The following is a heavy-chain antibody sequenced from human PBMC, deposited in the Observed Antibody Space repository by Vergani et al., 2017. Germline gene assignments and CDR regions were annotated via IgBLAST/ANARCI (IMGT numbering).Heavy chain of an antibody. CDR2: INPSGGST. V-gene: IGHV1-46*01. CDR1: GYTFTSYY. Sequence: QVQLVQSGAEVKKPGASVKVSCKASGYTFTSYYMHWVRQAPGQGLEWMGIINPSGGSTSYAQKFQGRVTMTRDTSTSTVYMELSSLRSEDTAVYYCARDALEQQWLVHGNYMDVWGKGTTVTVSS. D-gene: IGHD6-19*01. J-gene: IGHJ6*03. CDR3: ARDALEQQWLVHGNYMDV.